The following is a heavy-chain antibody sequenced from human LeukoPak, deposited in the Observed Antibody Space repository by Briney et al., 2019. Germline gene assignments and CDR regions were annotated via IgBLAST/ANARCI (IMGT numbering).Heavy chain of an antibody. CDR3: ASGFLDDFWSGHF. CDR2: IKEDGSQK. CDR1: GFTFSTHW. D-gene: IGHD3-3*01. J-gene: IGHJ4*02. Sequence: HPGGSLRLSCAASGFTFSTHWMSWVRQAPGKGLEWVANIKEDGSQKYYVDSVKGRFTISRDNAKNSLYLQMNSLRAEDTAVYYCASGFLDDFWSGHFWGQGTLVTVSS. V-gene: IGHV3-7*01.